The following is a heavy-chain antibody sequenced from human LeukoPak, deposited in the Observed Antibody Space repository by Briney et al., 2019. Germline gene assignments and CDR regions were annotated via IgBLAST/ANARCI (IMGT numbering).Heavy chain of an antibody. CDR1: GFSFNTYW. D-gene: IGHD6-13*01. J-gene: IGHJ5*02. Sequence: PGGSLRLSCAASGFSFNTYWMSWVRQAPGEGLEWVAIIKEDGHETHYVDSVKGRFTISRDNAKNSLYLQMDSLRTEDTAVYYCTTSRSSSWYGSGYNWFDPWGQGTLVTVSS. CDR2: IKEDGHET. V-gene: IGHV3-7*01. CDR3: TTSRSSSWYGSGYNWFDP.